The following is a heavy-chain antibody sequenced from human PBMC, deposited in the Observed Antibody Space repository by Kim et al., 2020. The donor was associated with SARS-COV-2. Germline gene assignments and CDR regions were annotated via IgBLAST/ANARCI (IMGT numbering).Heavy chain of an antibody. V-gene: IGHV4-39*01. CDR3: ARRDRAAAKGYFDY. J-gene: IGHJ4*02. D-gene: IGHD6-13*01. Sequence: PSLKSRVSISVDTSKNRFSLKRSSVTAADTAVYYCARRDRAAAKGYFDYWGQGTLVTVAS.